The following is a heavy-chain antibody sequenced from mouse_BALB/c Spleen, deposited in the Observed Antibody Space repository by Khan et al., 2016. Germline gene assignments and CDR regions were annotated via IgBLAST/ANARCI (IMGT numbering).Heavy chain of an antibody. J-gene: IGHJ2*01. CDR2: IYPGSGNT. V-gene: IGHV1-77*01. CDR1: GYTFTDYY. Sequence: VQLQESGAELARPGASVKLSCKASGYTFTDYYINWVKQRTGQGLEWIGEIYPGSGNTYYNEKFKGKATLTADKSSSTAYMQLSSLTSEDSAVYVCARRRNYVDYWGQGTTLTVSS. CDR3: ARRRNYVDY.